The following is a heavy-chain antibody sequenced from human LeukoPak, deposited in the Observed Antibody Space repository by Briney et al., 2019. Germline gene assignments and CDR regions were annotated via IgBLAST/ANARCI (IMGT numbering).Heavy chain of an antibody. CDR2: IYTSGST. J-gene: IGHJ4*02. D-gene: IGHD6-13*01. V-gene: IGHV4-61*02. CDR3: ARDNRSSWTRYYFDY. CDR1: GGSISSGGYS. Sequence: SQTLSLTCAVSGGSISSGGYSWSWIRQPPGKGLEWIGRIYTSGSTNYNPSLKSRVTMSVDTSKNQFSLKLSSVTAADTAVYYCARDNRSSWTRYYFDYWGQGTLVTVSS.